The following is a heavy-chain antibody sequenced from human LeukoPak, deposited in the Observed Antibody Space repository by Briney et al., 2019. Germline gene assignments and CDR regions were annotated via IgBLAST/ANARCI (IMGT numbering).Heavy chain of an antibody. CDR3: AKNPVVPATPT. D-gene: IGHD2-15*01. CDR2: ISASGGST. CDR1: GFTFSSYA. V-gene: IGHV3-23*01. Sequence: GGSLRLSCAASGFTFSSYAMSWVRQASGKGLEWVSGISASGGSTYYADSVKGRFTISRDNSKNTLYLQMNSLRAEDTAVYYCAKNPVVPATPTWGQGTLVTVSS. J-gene: IGHJ4*02.